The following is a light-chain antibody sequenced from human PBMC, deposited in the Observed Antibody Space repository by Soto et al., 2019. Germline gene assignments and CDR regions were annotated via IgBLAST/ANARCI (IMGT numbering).Light chain of an antibody. CDR1: QSISSW. CDR2: KAS. V-gene: IGKV1-5*03. Sequence: DIQMTQSPSSQSASVGGTVTITSRASQSISSWLAWYQQKPGKAPNLLIYKASSLESGAPSRFSGSGSGTECTLTISSLQPDDFATYFCQQYHSYWTFGQGTKVEIK. CDR3: QQYHSYWT. J-gene: IGKJ1*01.